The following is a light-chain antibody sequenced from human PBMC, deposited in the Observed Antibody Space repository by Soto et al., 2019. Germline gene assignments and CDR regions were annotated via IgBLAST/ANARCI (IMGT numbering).Light chain of an antibody. CDR3: QQYHDWPLT. V-gene: IGKV3-11*01. J-gene: IGKJ4*01. CDR1: QSVSTF. CDR2: DAS. Sequence: EIVLTQSPATLSLSPGQRATLSCRASQSVSTFLAWYQQRPGQAPRLLLYDASNRATGIPARFSGSGSGTDFTLTISSLEPEDFAVYYCQQYHDWPLTFGGGTRVEIK.